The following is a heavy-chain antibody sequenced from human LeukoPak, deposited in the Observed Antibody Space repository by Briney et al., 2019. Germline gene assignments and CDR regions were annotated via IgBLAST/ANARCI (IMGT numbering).Heavy chain of an antibody. CDR1: GFTFSSYW. CDR2: IDTDGGT. D-gene: IGHD3-10*01. J-gene: IGHJ6*03. V-gene: IGHV3-74*01. CDR3: VRDGPMIRGVPCMDV. Sequence: GGSLRLSCAASGFTFSSYWMHWVRQAPGKGLVWVSRIDTDGGTSYADSVKGRFTISRDSAKNTLYLQMNSLRAEDTAVYYCVRDGPMIRGVPCMDVWGKGTTVTVSS.